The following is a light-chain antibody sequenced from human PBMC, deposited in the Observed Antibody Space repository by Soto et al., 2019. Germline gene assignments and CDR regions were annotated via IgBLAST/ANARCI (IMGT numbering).Light chain of an antibody. V-gene: IGKV1-5*03. J-gene: IGKJ3*01. CDR3: QQYNRYPFT. Sequence: DIQMTQSPSTLSASVGDRVTITCRASQSISSWLAWYQQKPGKAPKLLIYKASSLESGVPSRFSGSGSGTDFTLTISSLQPDDFPPYYCQQYNRYPFTFGPGTKVDIK. CDR2: KAS. CDR1: QSISSW.